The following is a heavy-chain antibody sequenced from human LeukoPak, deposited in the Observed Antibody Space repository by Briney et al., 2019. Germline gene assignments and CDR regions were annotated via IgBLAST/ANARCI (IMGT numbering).Heavy chain of an antibody. V-gene: IGHV1-18*04. CDR1: GYTFSNYG. D-gene: IGHD2-2*01. CDR2: ISPYNGNT. J-gene: IGHJ4*02. Sequence: ASVNVSCKASGYTFSNYGISWVRQAPAQGLEGMGWISPYNGNTDYAQNLQGRVSMTTDTSTSTVYMELRSLRSDDTAVYYCARDRSTSDYWGQGTLVTVSS. CDR3: ARDRSTSDY.